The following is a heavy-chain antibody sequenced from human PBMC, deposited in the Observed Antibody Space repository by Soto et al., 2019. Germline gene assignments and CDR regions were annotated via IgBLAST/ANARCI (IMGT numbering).Heavy chain of an antibody. V-gene: IGHV1-69*06. CDR3: ARDRALLAAAGTGWFDP. D-gene: IGHD6-13*01. CDR1: GGTFSSYA. CDR2: IIPICGTA. Sequence: QVQLVQSGAEVKKPGSSVKVSCKASGGTFSSYAISWVRQAPGQGLEWMGGIIPICGTANYAQKFQGRVTITADKSTSTAYMELSSLRSADTAVYYCARDRALLAAAGTGWFDPWGQGTLVTVSS. J-gene: IGHJ5*02.